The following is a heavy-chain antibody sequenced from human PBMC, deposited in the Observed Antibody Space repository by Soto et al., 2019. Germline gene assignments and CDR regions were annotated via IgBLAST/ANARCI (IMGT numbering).Heavy chain of an antibody. CDR3: ARVIWSGHLTSDL. Sequence: EVQVVESGGGLVQPGGSLRLSCAASGFTFSSNSMNWVRQAPGKGLEWISYISSSSSTIYADSVKGRFTISRDNATNSLYLQMNSLRDGDTAVYYCARVIWSGHLTSDLWGQGTLVTVSS. CDR2: ISSSSSTI. J-gene: IGHJ5*02. CDR1: GFTFSSNS. D-gene: IGHD3-3*01. V-gene: IGHV3-48*02.